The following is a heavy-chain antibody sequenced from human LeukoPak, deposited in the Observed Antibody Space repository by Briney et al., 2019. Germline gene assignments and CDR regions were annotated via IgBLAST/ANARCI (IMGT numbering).Heavy chain of an antibody. Sequence: GGSLRLSCAASGFTFSSYGMHWVRQAPGKGLEWVAFIRYDGSNKYYADSVKGRFTISRDNSKNTLYLQMNSLRADDTAVYYCARDDVVVVAETNDYYYYYMDVWGKGTTVTVSS. CDR3: ARDDVVVVAETNDYYYYYMDV. CDR2: IRYDGSNK. V-gene: IGHV3-30*02. CDR1: GFTFSSYG. D-gene: IGHD2-15*01. J-gene: IGHJ6*03.